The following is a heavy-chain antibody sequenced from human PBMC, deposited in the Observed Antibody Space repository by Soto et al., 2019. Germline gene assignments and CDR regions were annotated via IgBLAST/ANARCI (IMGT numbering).Heavy chain of an antibody. J-gene: IGHJ1*01. CDR2: ISSTSTTI. Sequence: EVQLVESGGVLVQPGGSLRLSCAASGFTFSSYGMNWVRQAPGKGLEWVSYISSTSTTIYYADSVKGRFTVSRDNAKNALYLQMNSLRDEDTAVYYCARDGRDCITGVCYFQHWRQGTLLTVSS. V-gene: IGHV3-48*02. CDR3: ARDGRDCITGVCYFQH. CDR1: GFTFSSYG. D-gene: IGHD2-8*01.